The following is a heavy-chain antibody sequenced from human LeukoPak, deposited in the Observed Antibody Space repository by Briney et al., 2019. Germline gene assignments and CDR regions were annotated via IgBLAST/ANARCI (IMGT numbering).Heavy chain of an antibody. CDR2: TYYRSKWYN. V-gene: IGHV6-1*01. J-gene: IGHJ5*02. CDR1: GDSVSSNSAA. CDR3: ARVRQQLVLRSDWFDP. Sequence: SQTLSLTCAISGDSVSSNSAAWNWIRQSPSRGLEWLGRTYYRSKWYNDYAVSVKSRITINPDTSKNQFSLQLNSVTPEDTAVYYCARVRQQLVLRSDWFDPWGQGTLVTVSS. D-gene: IGHD6-13*01.